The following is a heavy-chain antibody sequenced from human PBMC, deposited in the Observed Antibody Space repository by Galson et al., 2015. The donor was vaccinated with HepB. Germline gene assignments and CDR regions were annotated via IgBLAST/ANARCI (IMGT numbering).Heavy chain of an antibody. CDR1: GGSISSGGYY. CDR2: IYYSGST. V-gene: IGHV4-31*03. D-gene: IGHD7-27*01. CDR3: ARDPPHSWGAFDT. J-gene: IGHJ3*02. Sequence: TLSLTCTVSGGSISSGGYYWSWIRQHPGKGLEWIGYIYYSGSTYYNPSLKSRVTISVDTSKNQFSLQLNSVTPEDTAVYYCARDPPHSWGAFDTWGQGTMVTVSS.